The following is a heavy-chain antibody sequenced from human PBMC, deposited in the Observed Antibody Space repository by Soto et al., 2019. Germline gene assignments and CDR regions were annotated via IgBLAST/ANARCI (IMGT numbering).Heavy chain of an antibody. CDR1: GYTFTSYG. V-gene: IGHV1-18*04. Sequence: GASVKVSCKASGYTFTSYGISWVRQAPGQGLEWMGWTSAYNGNTNYAQKLQGRVTMTTDTSTSTAYMELRSLRSDDTAVYYCARVGLDPGSSLFDYWGQGTLVTVSS. CDR3: ARVGLDPGSSLFDY. CDR2: TSAYNGNT. D-gene: IGHD1-26*01. J-gene: IGHJ4*02.